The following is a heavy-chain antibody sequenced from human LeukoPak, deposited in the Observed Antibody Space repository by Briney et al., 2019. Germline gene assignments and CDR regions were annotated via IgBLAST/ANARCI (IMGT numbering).Heavy chain of an antibody. J-gene: IGHJ4*02. CDR2: INSDGSST. Sequence: GGSLRLSCAASGFTFSSYWMHWVRQAPGKGLAWVSRINSDGSSTNYADSVKGRFTISRDNAKNTLYLQMNSLRAEDTAVYYCARDYYTSGSPNDYWGQGTLVTVPS. CDR1: GFTFSSYW. V-gene: IGHV3-74*01. CDR3: ARDYYTSGSPNDY. D-gene: IGHD3-10*01.